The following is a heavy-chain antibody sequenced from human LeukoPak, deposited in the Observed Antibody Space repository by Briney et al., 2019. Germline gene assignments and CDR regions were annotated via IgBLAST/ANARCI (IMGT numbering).Heavy chain of an antibody. Sequence: GGSLRLSCAASGFTFSSYSMNWVRQAPGKGLEWVSYISSSSSTIYYADSVKGRFTISRDNAKNSLYLQMNSLRAEDTAVYYCARDTQAGHCGYYYYYYMDVWGKGTTVTVSS. D-gene: IGHD6-13*01. CDR1: GFTFSSYS. J-gene: IGHJ6*03. CDR3: ARDTQAGHCGYYYYYYMDV. V-gene: IGHV3-48*01. CDR2: ISSSSSTI.